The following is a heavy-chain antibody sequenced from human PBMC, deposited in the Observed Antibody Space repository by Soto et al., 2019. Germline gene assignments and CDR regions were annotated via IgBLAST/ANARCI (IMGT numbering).Heavy chain of an antibody. J-gene: IGHJ4*02. D-gene: IGHD3-22*01. CDR2: IIPIFGTA. Sequence: VKVSCKASGGTFSSYAISWVRQAPGQGLEWMGGIIPIFGTANYAQKFQGRVTITADESTSTAYMELSSLRSEDTAVYYCARPGDHYYDSSGYFDYWGQGTLVTVSS. V-gene: IGHV1-69*13. CDR3: ARPGDHYYDSSGYFDY. CDR1: GGTFSSYA.